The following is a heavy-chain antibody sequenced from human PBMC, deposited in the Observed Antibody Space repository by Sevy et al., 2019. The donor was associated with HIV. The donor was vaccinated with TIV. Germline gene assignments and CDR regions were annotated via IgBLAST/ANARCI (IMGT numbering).Heavy chain of an antibody. J-gene: IGHJ6*03. CDR3: PISRDNSKNRLYWKRNSLGAEETAVYYCAKFPRDIVVVVAATTHYYYYYYMDV. CDR2: ISGSGGST. V-gene: IGHV3-23*01. CDR1: GFTFSSYA. Sequence: GGSLRLSCAASGFTFSSYAMSWVRQAPGKGLEWVSAISGSGGSTYYADSVKGRFTISRDNSKNTLYLQMNSLRAEDSGKAGLPISRDNSKNRLYWKRNSLGAEETAVYYCAKFPRDIVVVVAATTHYYYYYYMDVWGKGTTVTVSS. D-gene: IGHD2-15*01.